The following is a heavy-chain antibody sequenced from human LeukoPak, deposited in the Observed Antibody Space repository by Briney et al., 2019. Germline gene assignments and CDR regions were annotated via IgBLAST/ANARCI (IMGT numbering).Heavy chain of an antibody. J-gene: IGHJ6*03. D-gene: IGHD2-15*01. V-gene: IGHV4-34*01. Sequence: SETLSLTCAVYGGSFSGYYWSWIRQPPGKGLEWIGEINHSGSTNYNPSLKSRVTISVDTSKNQFSLKLSSVTAADTAVYYCARVGVGDCSGGSCYSSFSYYYYMDVWGKGTTVTVSS. CDR3: ARVGVGDCSGGSCYSSFSYYYYMDV. CDR2: INHSGST. CDR1: GGSFSGYY.